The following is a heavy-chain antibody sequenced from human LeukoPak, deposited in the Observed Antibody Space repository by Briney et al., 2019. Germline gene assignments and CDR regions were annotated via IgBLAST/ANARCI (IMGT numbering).Heavy chain of an antibody. D-gene: IGHD6-19*01. Sequence: SETLSLTCTVSDYSISSGYYWGWIRQPPGKGLEWIGSIYHSGSTYYNPSLKSRVTISVDTSKNQFSLKLSSVTAADTAVYYCARGAVAARPSYWGQGTLVTVSS. V-gene: IGHV4-38-2*02. CDR1: DYSISSGYY. CDR3: ARGAVAARPSY. CDR2: IYHSGST. J-gene: IGHJ4*02.